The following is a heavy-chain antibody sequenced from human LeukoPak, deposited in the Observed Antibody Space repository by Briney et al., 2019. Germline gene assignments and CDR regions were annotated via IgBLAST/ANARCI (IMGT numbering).Heavy chain of an antibody. D-gene: IGHD3-10*01. CDR3: ARTYYYGSGRYFDY. Sequence: SETLSLTCTVSGGSINNYYWSWIRQPPGKGLEWIGYIYHSGSTTYNPSLKSRVTISVDTSKNQFSLKLSSVTAADTAIYYCARTYYYGSGRYFDYWGQGTLVTVSS. V-gene: IGHV4-59*01. CDR1: GGSINNYY. CDR2: IYHSGST. J-gene: IGHJ4*02.